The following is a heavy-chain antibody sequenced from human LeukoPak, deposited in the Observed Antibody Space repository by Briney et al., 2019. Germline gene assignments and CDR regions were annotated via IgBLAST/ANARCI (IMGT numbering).Heavy chain of an antibody. CDR1: GGSMSSYY. D-gene: IGHD1-26*01. CDR3: ARSGSDYFDY. J-gene: IGHJ4*02. CDR2: IYTSGST. Sequence: SETLSLTCTVSGGSMSSYYRNWIRQPAGKGLEWIGRIYTSGSTNYNPSLKSRVTMSVDTSKNQFSLKLSSVTAADTAVYYCARSGSDYFDYWGQGTLVTVSS. V-gene: IGHV4-4*07.